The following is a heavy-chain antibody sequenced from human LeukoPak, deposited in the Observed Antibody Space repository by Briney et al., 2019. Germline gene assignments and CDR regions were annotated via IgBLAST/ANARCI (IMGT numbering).Heavy chain of an antibody. CDR2: ISGSGGST. V-gene: IGHV3-23*01. D-gene: IGHD3-22*01. Sequence: GGSLRLSCAASGFTFSSYAMSWVRQAPGKGLEWVSAISGSGGSTYYADSVKGRFTISRDNSKNTLYLQMNSLRAEDTAVYYCAKDWATDYYDSSVWGWAPYFDYWGQGTLVTVSS. J-gene: IGHJ4*02. CDR3: AKDWATDYYDSSVWGWAPYFDY. CDR1: GFTFSSYA.